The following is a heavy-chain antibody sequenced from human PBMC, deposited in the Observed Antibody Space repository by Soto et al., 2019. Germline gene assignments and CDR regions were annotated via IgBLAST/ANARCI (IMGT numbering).Heavy chain of an antibody. CDR1: GDSISTVDYF. CDR3: ARGRHCLTGSCFPNWFDS. V-gene: IGHV4-30-4*01. Sequence: LSLTCSVSGDSISTVDYFWAWIRQPPGQTLEYIGYIYKSATTYYNPSFESRVAISLDTSKSQFSLTVTSVTAGDTAVYFCARGRHCLTGSCFPNWFDSWGRGTLVTVSS. D-gene: IGHD2-15*01. J-gene: IGHJ5*01. CDR2: IYKSATT.